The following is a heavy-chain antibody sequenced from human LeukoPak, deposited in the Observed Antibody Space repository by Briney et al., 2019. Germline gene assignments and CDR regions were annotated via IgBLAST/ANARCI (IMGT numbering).Heavy chain of an antibody. CDR1: GGSIRSYY. CDR3: ARLVKVTYYYGMDV. Sequence: SETLSLTCTVSGGSIRSYYWSWIRQPPGKGLEWIGYIYYSGSTNYSPSLKSRVTISVDTSKNQFSLKLSSVTAADTAVYYCARLVKVTYYYGMDVWGQGTTVTVSS. V-gene: IGHV4-59*08. D-gene: IGHD2-21*01. CDR2: IYYSGST. J-gene: IGHJ6*02.